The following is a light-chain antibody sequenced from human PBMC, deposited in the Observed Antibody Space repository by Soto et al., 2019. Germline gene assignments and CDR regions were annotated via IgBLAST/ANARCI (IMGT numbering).Light chain of an antibody. V-gene: IGLV3-21*02. J-gene: IGLJ3*02. CDR2: DDS. CDR3: QVWDTYVDHGV. CDR1: NIGVKS. Sequence: SYVPTQPPSVSVAPGQTAKITCGGENIGVKSVNWYLQKPGQAPVLVVYDDSDRPSGIPERFSGSNSNDGATLTISRVEAGDEADYYCQVWDTYVDHGVFGGGTKLTVL.